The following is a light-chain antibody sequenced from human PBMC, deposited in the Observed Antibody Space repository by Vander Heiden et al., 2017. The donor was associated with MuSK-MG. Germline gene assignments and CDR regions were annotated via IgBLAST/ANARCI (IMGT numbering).Light chain of an antibody. CDR2: GAS. CDR3: QQSDSSSWT. CDR1: QSISEY. Sequence: DIQMTQSPSSLSASVGDRVTITCRASQSISEYLNWYQQKPGRAPKFLIYGASSLQAGVPSRFSGSGSGTDFTLTITSLQPEDFATYYCQQSDSSSWTFGQGTTVEIK. V-gene: IGKV1-39*01. J-gene: IGKJ1*01.